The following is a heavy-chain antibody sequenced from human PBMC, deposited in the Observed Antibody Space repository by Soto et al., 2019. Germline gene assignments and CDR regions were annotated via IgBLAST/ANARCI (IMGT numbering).Heavy chain of an antibody. Sequence: QVQLVESGGGVVQPGRSLRLSCAASGFTLRDYALHWVRQAPGKGLEWVAVITFDEVNKFYVESVKGRFTILRDNSNNTVFLQMNRLRVEDTAVYICGRKRTTTFFLWGALDSWGEGTMVTVSS. D-gene: IGHD1-26*01. V-gene: IGHV3-30-3*01. CDR3: GRKRTTTFFLWGALDS. CDR1: GFTLRDYA. CDR2: ITFDEVNK. J-gene: IGHJ3*01.